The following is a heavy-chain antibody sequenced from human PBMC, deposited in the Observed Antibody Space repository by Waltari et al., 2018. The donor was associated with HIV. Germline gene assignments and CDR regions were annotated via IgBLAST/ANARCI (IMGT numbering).Heavy chain of an antibody. CDR3: ARGPTAMVTFDS. V-gene: IGHV4-61*02. CDR1: GGSISGGGYY. J-gene: IGHJ4*02. D-gene: IGHD5-18*01. CDR2: SHASGRT. Sequence: QVQLQESGPGLVKPSQTLSLTCTVSGGSISGGGYYWSWVRQPAGKGLEGIGRSHASGRTNYNPSLRSRVTISVDASKNQFSLKLTSVTAADTAVYFCARGPTAMVTFDSWGQGTLVTVSS.